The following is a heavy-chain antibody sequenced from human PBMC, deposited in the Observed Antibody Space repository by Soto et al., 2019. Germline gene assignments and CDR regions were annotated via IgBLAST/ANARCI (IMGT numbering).Heavy chain of an antibody. CDR2: ISAYNGNT. J-gene: IGHJ6*02. D-gene: IGHD6-13*01. Sequence: QVQLVQSGAEVKKPGASVKVSCKASGYTFTSYGISWVRQAPGQGLEWMGWISAYNGNTNYAQKLQGRVTMTTDTSTRTAYMELRSLRSDDTAVYYCARVGIAAAGYYYYGMDVWGQGTTVTVSS. CDR1: GYTFTSYG. CDR3: ARVGIAAAGYYYYGMDV. V-gene: IGHV1-18*04.